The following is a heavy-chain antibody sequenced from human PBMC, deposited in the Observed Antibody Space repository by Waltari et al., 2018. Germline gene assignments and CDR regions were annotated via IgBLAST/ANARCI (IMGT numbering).Heavy chain of an antibody. V-gene: IGHV3-30*02. CDR1: GFTFSGYG. D-gene: IGHD4-17*01. CDR2: ITFDGTNK. CDR3: ASIFAGTAVTTIQPIDI. Sequence: QVQLVESGRGVVQPGGSLRLSCAASGFTFSGYGLHWVRQAPGKGLECVAFITFDGTNKYYADSVKGRFTISRDNPKNTMFLQMNSLRPDDTAIYYCASIFAGTAVTTIQPIDIWGQGTMVTVSS. J-gene: IGHJ3*02.